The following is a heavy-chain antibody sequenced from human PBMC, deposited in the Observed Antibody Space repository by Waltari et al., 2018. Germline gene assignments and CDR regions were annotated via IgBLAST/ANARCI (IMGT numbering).Heavy chain of an antibody. D-gene: IGHD5-18*01. CDR2: IYSGGST. CDR1: GLTVSSDF. J-gene: IGHJ4*02. CDR3: AREGVDTANDY. Sequence: EVRLVETGGGLIQPGGSLRLSCAASGLTVSSDFRSWVRQAPGKGLECVSVIYSGGSTYYADSVKGRFTISRDNSKNTVYLQMNSLRVEDTAVYYCAREGVDTANDYWGQGTLVTVSS. V-gene: IGHV3-53*02.